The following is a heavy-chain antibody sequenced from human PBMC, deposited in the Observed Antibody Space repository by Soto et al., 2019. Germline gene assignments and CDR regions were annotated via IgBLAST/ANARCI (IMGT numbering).Heavy chain of an antibody. CDR2: IYYSGRT. D-gene: IGHD1-1*01. CDR3: AQALVVTGGDGFDI. J-gene: IGHJ3*02. Sequence: QVQLREWGPGLVKPSQTLSLKCSVSGGSISTGGLYWSWIRQHPRKGLEWIGDIYYSGRTYDNPSLTSRVTISIEASKNQFSLRLTSVTAADTAVYYCAQALVVTGGDGFDIWGQGRLVTVSS. CDR1: GGSISTGGLY. V-gene: IGHV4-31*02.